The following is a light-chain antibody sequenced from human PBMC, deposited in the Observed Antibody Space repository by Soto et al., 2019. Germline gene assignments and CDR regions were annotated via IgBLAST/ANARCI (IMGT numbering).Light chain of an antibody. CDR3: QQSSNWPQIT. Sequence: EIVLTQSPATLSLSPGERATLSCRASQSVSSYLAWYQQKPGQAPRLLIYDASNRATGIPARFSGSGSGTDFTLTISSLEPEDFAVYYCQQSSNWPQITFGQGTRLEIK. CDR1: QSVSSY. V-gene: IGKV3-11*01. CDR2: DAS. J-gene: IGKJ5*01.